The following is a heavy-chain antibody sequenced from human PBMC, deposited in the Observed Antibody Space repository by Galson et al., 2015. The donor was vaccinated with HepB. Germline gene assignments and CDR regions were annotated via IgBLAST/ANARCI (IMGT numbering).Heavy chain of an antibody. V-gene: IGHV1-18*01. Sequence: SVKVSCKASGYTLTSNGISWVRQAPGHGLEWMGWISANTGNTNYAQKFQGRVTLTRDTSTSSVRMELRSLRIDDTAVYYCARDRLHSLDYWGPGSLVTVSS. CDR2: ISANTGNT. J-gene: IGHJ4*02. CDR3: ARDRLHSLDY. CDR1: GYTLTSNG. D-gene: IGHD2-15*01.